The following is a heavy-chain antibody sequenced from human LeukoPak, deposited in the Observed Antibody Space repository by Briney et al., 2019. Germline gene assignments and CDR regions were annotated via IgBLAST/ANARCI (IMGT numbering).Heavy chain of an antibody. D-gene: IGHD5-18*01. J-gene: IGHJ3*02. V-gene: IGHV4-59*01. CDR2: VYYSGST. CDR3: ARSGYSYGADAVDI. Sequence: SETLSLTCTVSGGSISSYYWSWTRQPPGKGLEWIGYVYYSGSTNYNPSLKSRVTISVDTSKKQFSLKLSSVTAADTAVYYCARSGYSYGADAVDIWGQGTMVTVSS. CDR1: GGSISSYY.